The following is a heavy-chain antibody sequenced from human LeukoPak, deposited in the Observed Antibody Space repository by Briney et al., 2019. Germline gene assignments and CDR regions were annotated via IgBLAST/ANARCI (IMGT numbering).Heavy chain of an antibody. Sequence: GGSLRLSCAASEFTFSSYGMHWVRQAPGKGLELVAFIRYDGSNKYYADSVKGRFTISRDNSKNTLYLQMNSLRAEDTAVYYCAKDREMATIIDYWGQGTLVTVSS. CDR1: EFTFSSYG. V-gene: IGHV3-30*02. J-gene: IGHJ4*02. CDR3: AKDREMATIIDY. CDR2: IRYDGSNK. D-gene: IGHD5-24*01.